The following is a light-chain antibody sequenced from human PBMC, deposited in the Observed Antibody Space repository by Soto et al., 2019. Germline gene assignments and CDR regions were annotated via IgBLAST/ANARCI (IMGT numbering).Light chain of an antibody. Sequence: DIQMTQSPSSLSASVGDRVTITCRASQSINKYLHWYQQKPGKAPKLLIYTASSLESGVPSRFSGSGSGTDFTLTTSSLQPEDFASYFCHQSYRAPHTFGQGTKLEIK. V-gene: IGKV1-39*01. CDR3: HQSYRAPHT. J-gene: IGKJ2*01. CDR1: QSINKY. CDR2: TAS.